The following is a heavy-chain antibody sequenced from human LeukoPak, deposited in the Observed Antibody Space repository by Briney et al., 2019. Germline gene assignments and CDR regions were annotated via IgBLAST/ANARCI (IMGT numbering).Heavy chain of an antibody. J-gene: IGHJ2*01. CDR3: ARRGSGASLEYYFDL. D-gene: IGHD1-14*01. Sequence: SETLSLTCTVSGGSITTSSYYWGWIRQPPGKGLEWIGIIYYSGSTYSNPSLNSRVTISVDTSKNQFSLKLSSVTAADTAVYYCARRGSGASLEYYFDLWGRGTLVTVSS. CDR2: IYYSGST. CDR1: GGSITTSSYY. V-gene: IGHV4-39*07.